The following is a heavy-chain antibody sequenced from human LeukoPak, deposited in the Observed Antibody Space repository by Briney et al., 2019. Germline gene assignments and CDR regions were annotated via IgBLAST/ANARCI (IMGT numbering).Heavy chain of an antibody. CDR1: GFTFSNYA. V-gene: IGHV3-23*01. CDR3: AKDGVAGRRGMDV. Sequence: GGSLRLSCAAPGFTFSNYAISWVRQTPGKGHEWVSAISGSTTITWYADSVRGRFTISGDNSKNTVYLHMNSLRAEDTAVYYCAKDGVAGRRGMDVWGQGTTVAVS. J-gene: IGHJ6*02. D-gene: IGHD6-6*01. CDR2: ISGSTTIT.